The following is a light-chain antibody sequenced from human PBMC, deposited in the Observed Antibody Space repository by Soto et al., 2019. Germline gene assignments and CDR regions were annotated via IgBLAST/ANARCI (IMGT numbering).Light chain of an antibody. CDR1: QSVSGS. V-gene: IGKV3-15*01. Sequence: EIVMTQSPATLSVSPGERATLSCRASQSVSGSLAWYQQKPGQPPRLLIYGASTRATGGPARFSGSGSGTEFTLTISSLQSEDFAVYYCQQYNNWPLTTSGGTKVEIK. CDR2: GAS. J-gene: IGKJ4*01. CDR3: QQYNNWPLT.